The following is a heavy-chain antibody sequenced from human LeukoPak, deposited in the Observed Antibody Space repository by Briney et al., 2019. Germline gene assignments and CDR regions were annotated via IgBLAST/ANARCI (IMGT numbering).Heavy chain of an antibody. CDR2: ISAYNGNT. V-gene: IGHV1-18*01. CDR1: GYTFTSYG. D-gene: IGHD3-3*01. Sequence: ASVKVSCKASGYTFTSYGISWVRQAPGQGLEWMGWISAYNGNTNYAQKLQGRVTMTTDTSTSTAYMELRSLRSDDTAMYYCARDRDDFWSGFFLIGNYYYYMDVWGKGTTVTVSS. J-gene: IGHJ6*03. CDR3: ARDRDDFWSGFFLIGNYYYYMDV.